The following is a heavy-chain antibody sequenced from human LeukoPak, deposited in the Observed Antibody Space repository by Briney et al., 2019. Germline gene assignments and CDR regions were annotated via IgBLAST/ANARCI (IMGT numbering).Heavy chain of an antibody. Sequence: ASVKVSCNASGYTFTSYDINWVRQATGQGLELMGWMNPNSGNTGYAHKFQGRVTMTRNTSISTAYMELSSLRSEDTAVYYCASQGYYDSSGYYHHDYWGQGTLVTVSS. V-gene: IGHV1-8*01. CDR3: ASQGYYDSSGYYHHDY. J-gene: IGHJ4*02. CDR2: MNPNSGNT. CDR1: GYTFTSYD. D-gene: IGHD3-22*01.